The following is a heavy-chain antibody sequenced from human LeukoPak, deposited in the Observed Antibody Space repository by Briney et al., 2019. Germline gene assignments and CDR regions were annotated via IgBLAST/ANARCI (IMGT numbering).Heavy chain of an antibody. CDR2: IYYSGST. J-gene: IGHJ6*02. V-gene: IGHV4-39*01. Sequence: SETLSLTCTVSGGSISSSSYYWGWIRQPPGKGLEWIGSIYYSGSTYYNPSLKSRVTISVDTSKNQFSLKLSSVTAADTAVYYCARHSSPLGYYYYGMDVWGQGTTVTVSS. CDR1: GGSISSSSYY. D-gene: IGHD2/OR15-2a*01. CDR3: ARHSSPLGYYYYGMDV.